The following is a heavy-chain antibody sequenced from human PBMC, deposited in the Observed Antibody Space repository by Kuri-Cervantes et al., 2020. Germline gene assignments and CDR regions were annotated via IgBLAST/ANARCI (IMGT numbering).Heavy chain of an antibody. V-gene: IGHV4-59*12. Sequence: GSLRLCCTVSGGSISSYYWSRIRQPPGKGLEWIGYIYYSGSTNYNPSLKIRVTISVDTSKNQFSLKLSSVTAADTAVYYCARSRTAARRSWFDPWGQGTLVTVSS. CDR1: GGSISSYY. D-gene: IGHD6-6*01. J-gene: IGHJ5*02. CDR2: IYYSGST. CDR3: ARSRTAARRSWFDP.